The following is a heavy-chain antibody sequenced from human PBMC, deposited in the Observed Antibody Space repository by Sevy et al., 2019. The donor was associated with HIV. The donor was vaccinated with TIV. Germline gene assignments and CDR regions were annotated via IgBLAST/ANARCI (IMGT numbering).Heavy chain of an antibody. D-gene: IGHD2-2*01. CDR2: ISAYNGNT. J-gene: IGHJ4*02. V-gene: IGHV1-18*01. Sequence: ASVKVSCKASGYTFTSYGISWVRQAPGQGLEWMGWISAYNGNTNYAQKLQGRVTMTTDTSTSTAYMELRSLRSDDTAVYYCARDLYYCSSTSYDWPLDYWGQGTLVTVS. CDR1: GYTFTSYG. CDR3: ARDLYYCSSTSYDWPLDY.